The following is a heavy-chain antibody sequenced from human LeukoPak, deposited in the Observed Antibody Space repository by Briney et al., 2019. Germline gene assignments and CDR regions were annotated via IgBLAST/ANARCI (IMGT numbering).Heavy chain of an antibody. CDR1: GFTFSSYA. CDR3: ARSMVRGVAPATPIDY. D-gene: IGHD3-10*01. J-gene: IGHJ4*02. Sequence: GGSLRLSCAASGFTFSSYAMHWVRQAPGKGLEWVAVISYDGSNKYYADSVKGRFTISRDNSKNTLYLQMNSLRAEDTAVYYCARSMVRGVAPATPIDYWGQGTLVTVSS. V-gene: IGHV3-30-3*01. CDR2: ISYDGSNK.